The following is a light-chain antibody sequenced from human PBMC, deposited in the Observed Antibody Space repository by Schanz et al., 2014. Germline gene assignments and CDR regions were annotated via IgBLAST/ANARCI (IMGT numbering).Light chain of an antibody. V-gene: IGKV1-5*01. Sequence: DIQMTQSPSTLSASVGDRVTITCRASQSISSWLAWYQQKPGKAPKLLIYDASTLESGVPSRFSGSGSGTDFTLTISSLQPEDFATYYCQQVKSFPLTFGQGTRVEIQ. CDR3: QQVKSFPLT. CDR2: DAS. CDR1: QSISSW. J-gene: IGKJ1*01.